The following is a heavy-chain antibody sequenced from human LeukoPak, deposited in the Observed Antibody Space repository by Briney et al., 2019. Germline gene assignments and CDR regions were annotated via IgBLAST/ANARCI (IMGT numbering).Heavy chain of an antibody. Sequence: SETLSLTCTVSGGSISSSSYYWGWIRQPPGKGLEWIGSIYYSGSTYYNPSLKSRVTISVDTSKNQFSLKMSSVTAADTAVYYCARSSGTGTFSYWGQGTLVTVSS. D-gene: IGHD6-25*01. CDR2: IYYSGST. CDR3: ARSSGTGTFSY. V-gene: IGHV4-39*01. J-gene: IGHJ4*02. CDR1: GGSISSSSYY.